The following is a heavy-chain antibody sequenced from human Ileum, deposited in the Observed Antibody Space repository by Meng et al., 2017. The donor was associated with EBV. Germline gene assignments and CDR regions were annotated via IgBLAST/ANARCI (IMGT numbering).Heavy chain of an antibody. Sequence: QGQLVQPGSELKKPGASVRISCKASGYTFTTYGMNWVRQAPGQGLEWMGWINTNTGKPTYAQGLTGRFVFSLDTSVSTAYLQISSLKAEDTAVYYCARDSEAADYWGQGTLVTGSS. CDR2: INTNTGKP. CDR1: GYTFTTYG. D-gene: IGHD6-25*01. V-gene: IGHV7-4-1*02. CDR3: ARDSEAADY. J-gene: IGHJ4*02.